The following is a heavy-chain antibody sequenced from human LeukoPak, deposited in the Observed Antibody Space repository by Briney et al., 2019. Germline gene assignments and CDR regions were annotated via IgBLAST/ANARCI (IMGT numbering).Heavy chain of an antibody. D-gene: IGHD3-9*01. CDR3: ASHYDILTEGDY. V-gene: IGHV3-23*01. J-gene: IGHJ4*02. Sequence: PGGSLRLSCAASGFTFSSYAMSWVRQAPGKGLEWVSAISGSGGSTYYADSVKGRFTISRDNAKNSLYLQMNSLRAEDTAVYYCASHYDILTEGDYWGQGTLVTVSS. CDR1: GFTFSSYA. CDR2: ISGSGGST.